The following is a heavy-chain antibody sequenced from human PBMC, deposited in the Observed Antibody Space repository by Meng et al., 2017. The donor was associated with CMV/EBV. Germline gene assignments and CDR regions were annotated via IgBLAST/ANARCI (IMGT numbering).Heavy chain of an antibody. Sequence: TGDERNRRRQDQGQGLEWKGGIKPNRGGTNYAQKLQGRGTMTRDTSISTADMELSRLRSDDTAVYDGARDGDSYGIAAAGGPWFDPWGQGTLVTVSS. CDR3: ARDGDSYGIAAAGGPWFDP. J-gene: IGHJ5*02. D-gene: IGHD6-13*01. CDR1: TGDE. V-gene: IGHV1-2*02. CDR2: IKPNRGGT.